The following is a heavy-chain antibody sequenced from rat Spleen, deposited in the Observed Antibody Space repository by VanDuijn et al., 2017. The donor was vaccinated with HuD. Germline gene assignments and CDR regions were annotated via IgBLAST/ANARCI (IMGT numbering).Heavy chain of an antibody. J-gene: IGHJ3*01. CDR1: GFTFNNYW. Sequence: EVQLVESGGGLVQPGRSLKLSCVASGFTFNNYWMTWIRQAPGKGLEWVASISPGGVTYYRDSVKGRFTVSRENAKSTLYLLMDILTSEDTATYYCVRQDTSGYSNWFAYWGQGTLVTVSS. V-gene: IGHV5-31*01. CDR2: ISPGGVT. D-gene: IGHD4-3*01. CDR3: VRQDTSGYSNWFAY.